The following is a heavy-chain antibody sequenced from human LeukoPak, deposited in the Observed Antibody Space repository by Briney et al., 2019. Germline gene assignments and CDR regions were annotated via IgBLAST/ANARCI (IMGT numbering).Heavy chain of an antibody. CDR3: AKDRITMIVGLSYMDV. J-gene: IGHJ6*03. V-gene: IGHV3-7*03. CDR1: GFTFSSYW. D-gene: IGHD3-22*01. Sequence: GGSLRLSCAASGFTFSSYWMSWVRQAPGKGLEWVANIQQGGSAKYYVDSVKGRFTISRDNAKNSLYLQMNSLRAEDTAVYYCAKDRITMIVGLSYMDVWGKGTTVTISS. CDR2: IQQGGSAK.